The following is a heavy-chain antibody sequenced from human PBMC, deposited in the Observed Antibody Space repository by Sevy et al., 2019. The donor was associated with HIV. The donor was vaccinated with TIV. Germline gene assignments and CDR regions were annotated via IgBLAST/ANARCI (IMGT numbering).Heavy chain of an antibody. D-gene: IGHD3-10*01. V-gene: IGHV4-4*02. CDR1: GDSISSSNW. Sequence: AESLSLTCAVSGDSISSSNWWSWVRQPPGKGLKWIGEIYHSGSTNYNPSLKSRVTISVDKSKNQFSLKLSSVTAADTAVYYCASDGSGSYYNSNWFDPWGQGTLVTVSS. CDR3: ASDGSGSYYNSNWFDP. J-gene: IGHJ5*02. CDR2: IYHSGST.